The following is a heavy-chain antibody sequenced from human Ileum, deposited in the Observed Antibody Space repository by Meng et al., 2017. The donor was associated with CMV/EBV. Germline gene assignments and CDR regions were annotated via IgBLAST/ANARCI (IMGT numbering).Heavy chain of an antibody. CDR1: GFTFSSYA. CDR2: IYSGGSSP. Sequence: SCAASGFTFSSYAMSWVRQAPGKGLEWVSVIYSGGSSPYYADSVKGRFTISRDNSKNTLYLQMNSLRAEDTAVYYCAKLDLGDCYRYWGQGTLVTVSS. D-gene: IGHD2-21*01. CDR3: AKLDLGDCYRY. J-gene: IGHJ4*02. V-gene: IGHV3-23*03.